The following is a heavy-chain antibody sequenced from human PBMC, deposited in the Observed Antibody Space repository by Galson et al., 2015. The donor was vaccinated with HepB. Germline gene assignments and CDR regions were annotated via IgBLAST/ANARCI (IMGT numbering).Heavy chain of an antibody. CDR3: TTDLAPQLYSSSPGGGFDY. CDR1: GFTFSNAW. V-gene: IGHV3-15*07. Sequence: SLRLSCAASGFTFSNAWMNWVRQAPGKGLEWVGRIKSKTDGGTTDYAAPVKGRFTISRDDSKNTLYLQMNSLKTEDTAVYYCTTDLAPQLYSSSPGGGFDYWGQGTLVTVSS. J-gene: IGHJ4*02. D-gene: IGHD6-6*01. CDR2: IKSKTDGGTT.